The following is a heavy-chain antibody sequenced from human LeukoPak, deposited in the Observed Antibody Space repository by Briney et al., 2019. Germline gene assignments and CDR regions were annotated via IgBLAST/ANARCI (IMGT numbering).Heavy chain of an antibody. CDR2: IDSSGSTI. D-gene: IGHD5-24*01. Sequence: GGSLRLSCAASGFTFSSYEMNWVRQAPGKGLEWVSYIDSSGSTIHYVDSVKGRFTISRDNAKNSLYLQMNSLRAEDTAVYYCARTKEMATISYFDSWGQGTLVTVSS. CDR1: GFTFSSYE. J-gene: IGHJ4*02. CDR3: ARTKEMATISYFDS. V-gene: IGHV3-48*03.